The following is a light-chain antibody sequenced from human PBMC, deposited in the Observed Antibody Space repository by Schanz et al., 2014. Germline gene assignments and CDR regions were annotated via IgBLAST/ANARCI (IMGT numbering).Light chain of an antibody. CDR1: SNDVGTYNF. J-gene: IGLJ2*01. CDR2: DVA. Sequence: QSALTQPASVSGSPGQSITLSCTGTSNDVGTYNFVSWSQHHPGRAPKLILYDVASRPSGISNRFSGSKSGNTASLTVSGLQAEDEADYYCSSYAGNNNLVFGGGTKLTVL. V-gene: IGLV2-14*03. CDR3: SSYAGNNNLV.